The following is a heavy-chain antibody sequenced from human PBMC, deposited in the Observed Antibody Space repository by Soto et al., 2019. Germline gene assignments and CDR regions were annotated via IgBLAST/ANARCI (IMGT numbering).Heavy chain of an antibody. J-gene: IGHJ4*02. CDR1: GGTFSSYA. Sequence: QVQLVQSGAEVKKPGSSVKVSCKASGGTFSSYAISWVRQAPGQGLEWMGGIIPIFGTANYAQKFKGRVRISAAEATSTAYMELSSLRSEDTAVYYCAGVAGYGAFDYWGQGTLVTVSS. CDR3: AGVAGYGAFDY. D-gene: IGHD5-18*01. V-gene: IGHV1-69*12. CDR2: IIPIFGTA.